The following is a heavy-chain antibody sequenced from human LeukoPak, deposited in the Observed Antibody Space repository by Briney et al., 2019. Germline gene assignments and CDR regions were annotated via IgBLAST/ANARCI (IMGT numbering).Heavy chain of an antibody. Sequence: SETLSLTCTVSGGSISSSSYYWGWIRQPPGKGLEWIGSIYYSGGTYYNPSLKSRVTISVDTSKNQFSLKLSSVTAADTAVYYCARGSPMVRGLDAFDIWGQGTMVTVSS. V-gene: IGHV4-39*07. D-gene: IGHD3-10*01. CDR1: GGSISSSSYY. J-gene: IGHJ3*02. CDR3: ARGSPMVRGLDAFDI. CDR2: IYYSGGT.